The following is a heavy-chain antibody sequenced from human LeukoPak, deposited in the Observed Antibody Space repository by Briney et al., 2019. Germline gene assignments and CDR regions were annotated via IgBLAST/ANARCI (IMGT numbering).Heavy chain of an antibody. Sequence: PSETLSLTCTVSGGSINNYFWSWIRQPPGKGLEWIGYIFYSGSTNYNPSLKSRVTISVDTSKNQFSLKLSSVTAADTAVYYCARDNGSYDFWSGYMDFDYWGQGTLVTVSS. V-gene: IGHV4-59*12. CDR1: GGSINNYF. CDR2: IFYSGST. J-gene: IGHJ4*02. D-gene: IGHD3-3*01. CDR3: ARDNGSYDFWSGYMDFDY.